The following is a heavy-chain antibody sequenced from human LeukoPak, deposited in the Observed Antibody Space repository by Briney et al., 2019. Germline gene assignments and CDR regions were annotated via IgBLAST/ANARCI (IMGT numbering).Heavy chain of an antibody. CDR1: GGSISSSSYY. V-gene: IGHV4-39*01. CDR3: ARQQLWSQRIDY. CDR2: IYYSGST. D-gene: IGHD5-18*01. J-gene: IGHJ4*02. Sequence: SETLSLTCNVSGGSISSSSYYWGWIRQPPGKGLEWIGSIYYSGSTYYNPSLKSRVTISVDTSKNQFSLKLSSVTAADTAVYYCARQQLWSQRIDYWGQGTLVTVSS.